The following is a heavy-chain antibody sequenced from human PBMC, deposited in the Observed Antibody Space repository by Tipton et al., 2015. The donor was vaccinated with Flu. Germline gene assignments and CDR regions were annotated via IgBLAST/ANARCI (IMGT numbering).Heavy chain of an antibody. Sequence: SLRLSCAATGFTVSSNYMSWVRQAPGMGLERVSVLYSDGNTYYADSVKGRFTISRDNSKNTLHLQMNSLRAEDTAVYYWARGLRDGYNPHDAFDIWGQGTRVTVSS. D-gene: IGHD5-24*01. CDR1: GFTVSSNY. CDR3: ARGLRDGYNPHDAFDI. CDR2: LYSDGNT. J-gene: IGHJ3*02. V-gene: IGHV3-66*02.